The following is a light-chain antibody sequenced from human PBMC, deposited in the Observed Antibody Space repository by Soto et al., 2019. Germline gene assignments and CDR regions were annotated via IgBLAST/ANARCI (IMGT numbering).Light chain of an antibody. V-gene: IGKV1-33*01. CDR1: QDIDNF. Sequence: DIQMTQSPSSLSASIGDRVTITCQASQDIDNFLNWYQQKPGKVPKLLIYDAYSLATGVPSRFSGRSSGTEFTFTITSLQPEDIATYYCQQYGNLPLTFGGGTKVDIK. CDR2: DAY. J-gene: IGKJ4*01. CDR3: QQYGNLPLT.